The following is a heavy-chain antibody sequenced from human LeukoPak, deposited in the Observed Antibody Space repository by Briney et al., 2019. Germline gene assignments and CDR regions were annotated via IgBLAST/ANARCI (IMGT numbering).Heavy chain of an antibody. CDR3: VRPRTNYYYMDV. D-gene: IGHD1-14*01. CDR1: GFTFSMYW. Sequence: GGSLRLSCGASGFTFSMYWMSRVRQAPGKGLELVANINQDASEKYYVDSVKGRFTISRDNAKNSLYLQMNSLRAEDTAVYYCVRPRTNYYYMDVWGKGTTVTVSS. CDR2: INQDASEK. V-gene: IGHV3-7*01. J-gene: IGHJ6*03.